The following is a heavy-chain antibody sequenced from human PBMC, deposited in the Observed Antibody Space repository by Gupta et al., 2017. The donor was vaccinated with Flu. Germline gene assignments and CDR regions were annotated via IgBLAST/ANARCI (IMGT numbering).Heavy chain of an antibody. CDR3: ARSCAYANGASCDY. J-gene: IGHJ4*02. D-gene: IGHD2-8*01. Sequence: RQAPGKGLEWVSSISSSSSFIYYADSVRGRFTGSRDNAKNSLFLHMDNLRAEDAAIYYCARSCAYANGASCDYWGQGTQVTVSS. V-gene: IGHV3-21*01. CDR2: ISSSSSFI.